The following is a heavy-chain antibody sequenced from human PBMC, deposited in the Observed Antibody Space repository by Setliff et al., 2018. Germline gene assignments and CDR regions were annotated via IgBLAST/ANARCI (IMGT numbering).Heavy chain of an antibody. D-gene: IGHD3-10*01. V-gene: IGHV4-59*10. Sequence: PSETLSFTCAVYGGSFSGYYWNWMRQPAGKGLEWIGRIYTSGSTNYNPSLKSRVTISVDTSKNQFSLKLSSVTAADTAVYYCARCDGVYYYYMDVWGKGTTVTVS. J-gene: IGHJ6*03. CDR1: GGSFSGYY. CDR3: ARCDGVYYYYMDV. CDR2: IYTSGST.